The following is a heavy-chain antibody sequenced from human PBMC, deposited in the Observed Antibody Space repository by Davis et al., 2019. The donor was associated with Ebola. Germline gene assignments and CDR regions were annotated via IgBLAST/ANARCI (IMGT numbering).Heavy chain of an antibody. CDR2: ISSSSSPM. Sequence: GESLKISCAASGFTFSSYNMNWVRQAPGKGLEWVSYISSSSSPMYYADSVKGRFTISRDNAKNSLYLQMNSLRGEDTAVYYCAKGFLSSSSWYQAFDIWGQGTMVTVSS. J-gene: IGHJ3*02. D-gene: IGHD6-13*01. CDR3: AKGFLSSSSWYQAFDI. CDR1: GFTFSSYN. V-gene: IGHV3-48*01.